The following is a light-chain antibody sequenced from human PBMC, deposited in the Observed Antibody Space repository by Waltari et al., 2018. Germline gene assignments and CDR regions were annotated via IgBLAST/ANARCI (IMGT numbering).Light chain of an antibody. V-gene: IGKV3-11*01. CDR3: QQRSNWPPIT. CDR1: QSVSTY. Sequence: EVVLTQSPATLSLSPGERATPSCRASQSVSTYLAWYQQKPGQAPRLLIYDASIRATGIPARFSGSGSGTDFTLTISSLEPEDFAVYYCQQRSNWPPITFGQGTRLEIK. J-gene: IGKJ5*01. CDR2: DAS.